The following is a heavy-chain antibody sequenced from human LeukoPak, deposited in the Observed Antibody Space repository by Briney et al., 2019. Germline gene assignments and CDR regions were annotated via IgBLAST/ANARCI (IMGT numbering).Heavy chain of an antibody. Sequence: GGSLRLSCAVSGLTFSSYSMNWVRQAPGKGLEWLSYISSSGSTTYYADSVKGRFTISRDNARNSLYLQMNSLRVEDTAMYYCTRGFDISDYWGQGTVVTVSS. CDR2: ISSSGSTT. CDR3: TRGFDISDY. V-gene: IGHV3-48*04. D-gene: IGHD3-9*01. CDR1: GLTFSSYS. J-gene: IGHJ4*02.